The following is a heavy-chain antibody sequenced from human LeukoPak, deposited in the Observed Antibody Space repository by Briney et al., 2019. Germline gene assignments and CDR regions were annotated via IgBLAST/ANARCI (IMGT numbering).Heavy chain of an antibody. Sequence: SETLSLTCTVSGDSINSDYFWGWIRQPPGKGLEWIGSIYYSWSTYYNPSLKSRITISVDTSKNQFSLKLSSVTAADTALFYCARHSCSSTACTFDYWGQGTLVTVSS. CDR2: IYYSWST. CDR3: ARHSCSSTACTFDY. V-gene: IGHV4-39*01. CDR1: GDSINSDYF. D-gene: IGHD2-2*01. J-gene: IGHJ4*02.